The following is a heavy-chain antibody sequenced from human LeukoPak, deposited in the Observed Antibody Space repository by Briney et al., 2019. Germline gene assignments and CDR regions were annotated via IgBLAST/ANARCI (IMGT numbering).Heavy chain of an antibody. V-gene: IGHV4-39*01. CDR2: IYYSGTT. CDR1: GGSINSSSRNSYY. D-gene: IGHD6-19*01. Sequence: SETLSLTCTVSGGSINSSSRNSYYWGWIRQPPGKGLEWVGGIYYSGTTYYSPSLKSRVTISVDMSKNQFSLRLSSATAADTAVYYCARTYSIGWSLGVFDIWGQGTRVTVSS. J-gene: IGHJ3*02. CDR3: ARTYSIGWSLGVFDI.